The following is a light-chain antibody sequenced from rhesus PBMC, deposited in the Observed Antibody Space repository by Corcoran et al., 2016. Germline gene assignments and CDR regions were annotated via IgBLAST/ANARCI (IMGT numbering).Light chain of an antibody. CDR2: EVS. V-gene: IGLV2-32*02. CDR1: SSDIGGYNY. Sequence: QAALTQPRSVSGSPGQSVTISCTGTSSDIGGYNYVSWYQQHPGTAPKLMIYEVSKRPSGVSDRFSGAKSGNTASLTIPGLQPEDAADDYCGTYAGSNTYTFGAGTRGTDL. J-gene: IGLJ1*01. CDR3: GTYAGSNTYT.